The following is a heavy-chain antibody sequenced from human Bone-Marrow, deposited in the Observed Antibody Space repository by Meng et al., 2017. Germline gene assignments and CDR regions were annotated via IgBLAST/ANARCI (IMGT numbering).Heavy chain of an antibody. D-gene: IGHD6-19*01. V-gene: IGHV1-2*06. CDR1: GYNFPDYY. CDR2: INPKSGDT. J-gene: IGHJ5*02. CDR3: ERQVHPDYSSVLTVLDA. Sequence: ASVKVSCKPSGYNFPDYYIHWVRRAPGQGLEWMGRINPKSGDTHYAQKFQARVTMTGDTSISTAYMERSGLRSDDTAMYFCERQVHPDYSSVLTVLDAWAQGTMVTVSS.